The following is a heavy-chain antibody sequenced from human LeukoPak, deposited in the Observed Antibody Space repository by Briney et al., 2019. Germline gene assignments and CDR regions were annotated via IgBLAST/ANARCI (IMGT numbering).Heavy chain of an antibody. CDR3: ARERRSGFDY. CDR2: ISSSGSTL. Sequence: GGSLRLSCAASGFTFSTYEMNWVRQAPGKGLEWVSYISSSGSTLYYAGSVKGRFTISRDNPNNSLYLQLNSLRAEDTAVYYCARERRSGFDYWGQGTLVTVSS. CDR1: GFTFSTYE. D-gene: IGHD3-10*01. J-gene: IGHJ4*02. V-gene: IGHV3-48*03.